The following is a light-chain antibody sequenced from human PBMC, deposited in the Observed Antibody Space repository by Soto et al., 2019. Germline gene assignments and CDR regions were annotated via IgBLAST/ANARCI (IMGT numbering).Light chain of an antibody. CDR1: QYINTR. CDR2: QTS. J-gene: IGKJ5*01. CDR3: QQWIT. Sequence: EIVWTQSPATLSSFPGYSVTLSCRASQYINTRLAWYQHRPGQAPRLLIYQTSIRAAGIPARFSASGSGTDLTLTISDVQPEDFAVYYCQQWITVGQGTRREIK. V-gene: IGKV3D-11*03.